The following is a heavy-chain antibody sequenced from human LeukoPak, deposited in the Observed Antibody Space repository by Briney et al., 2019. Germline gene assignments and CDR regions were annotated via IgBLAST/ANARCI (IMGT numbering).Heavy chain of an antibody. Sequence: GGSLRLSCSASGFTFSSNAMAWVRQAPGKGLEWVSAIRGSTGDTYYADSVKGRFTISRDNSKNTLYLQMNSLRAEDTAVYYCAKGFYYGSGSYLGDWGQGTLVTVSS. V-gene: IGHV3-23*01. J-gene: IGHJ4*02. D-gene: IGHD3-10*01. CDR1: GFTFSSNA. CDR2: IRGSTGDT. CDR3: AKGFYYGSGSYLGD.